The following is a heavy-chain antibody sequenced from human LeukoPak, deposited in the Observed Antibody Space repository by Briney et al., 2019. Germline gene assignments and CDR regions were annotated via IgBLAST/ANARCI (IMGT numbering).Heavy chain of an antibody. CDR2: INPSGGGT. D-gene: IGHD2/OR15-2a*01. Sequence: ASVKVSCKASGYTFTNYFMHWVRQAPGQGLEWMGVINPSGGGTTYAQRFQGRVTMTRDTSTSTVHMELCSLRSEDTAVYYCARGQNKCLGHWGQGTLVTVSS. V-gene: IGHV1-46*01. CDR3: ARGQNKCLGH. CDR1: GYTFTNYF. J-gene: IGHJ4*02.